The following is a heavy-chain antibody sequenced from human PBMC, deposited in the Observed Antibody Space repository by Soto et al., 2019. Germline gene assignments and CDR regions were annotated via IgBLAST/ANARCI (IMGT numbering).Heavy chain of an antibody. CDR1: GFTFSSYG. D-gene: IGHD2-2*01. Sequence: GGSLRLSCAASGFTFSSYGMHWVRQAPGKGLEWVAVIWYDGSNKYYADSVKGRFTISRDNSKNTLYLQMNSLRAEDTAVYYCARDKDIVVVPAAIPFDYWGQGTLVTVSS. J-gene: IGHJ4*02. CDR2: IWYDGSNK. CDR3: ARDKDIVVVPAAIPFDY. V-gene: IGHV3-33*01.